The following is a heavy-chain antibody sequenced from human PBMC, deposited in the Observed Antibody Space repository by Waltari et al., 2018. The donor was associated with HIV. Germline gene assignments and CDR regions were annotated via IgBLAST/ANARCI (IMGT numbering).Heavy chain of an antibody. CDR2: IKQDESEK. J-gene: IGHJ4*02. Sequence: EVQLVESGGGLVQPGGSLRLSCAASEFTFNNSWMTWVRQAPGKGVEWVANIKQDESEKYYVDSVKGRFTISRDNAKNSLFLQMNSLRAEDTAVYYCAREALYDSSGYYFDYWGQGTLVTVSS. V-gene: IGHV3-7*01. CDR3: AREALYDSSGYYFDY. CDR1: EFTFNNSW. D-gene: IGHD3-22*01.